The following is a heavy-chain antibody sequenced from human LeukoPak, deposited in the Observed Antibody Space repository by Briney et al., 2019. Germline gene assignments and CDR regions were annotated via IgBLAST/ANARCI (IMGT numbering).Heavy chain of an antibody. Sequence: ASVKVSCKASGYTFTGYFIHWVRQAPGQGLEWMGRINPNTGGTNYAQKFQGRVTMTRGTSITTAYMELSRLRSDDTAIYYCARVKSDIFHYMDVWGKGTTVTVSS. CDR3: ARVKSDIFHYMDV. CDR1: GYTFTGYF. CDR2: INPNTGGT. J-gene: IGHJ6*03. V-gene: IGHV1-2*06. D-gene: IGHD3-3*02.